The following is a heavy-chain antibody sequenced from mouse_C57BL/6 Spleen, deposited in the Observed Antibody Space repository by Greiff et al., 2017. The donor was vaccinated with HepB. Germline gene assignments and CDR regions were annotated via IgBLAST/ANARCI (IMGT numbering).Heavy chain of an antibody. Sequence: EVTLEESGGGLVQPGGSMKLSCVASGFTFSNYWMNWVRQSPEQGLEWVAQIRLKSDNYATHYAESVKGRFTISRDDSKSSVYLQMNNLRAEDTGIYYCTGGFAYWGQGTLVTVSA. CDR1: GFTFSNYW. J-gene: IGHJ3*01. CDR3: TGGFAY. V-gene: IGHV6-3*01. CDR2: IRLKSDNYAT.